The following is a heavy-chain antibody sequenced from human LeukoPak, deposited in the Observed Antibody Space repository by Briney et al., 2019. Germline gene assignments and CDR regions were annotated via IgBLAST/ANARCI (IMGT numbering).Heavy chain of an antibody. J-gene: IGHJ6*02. CDR1: GGTFSSYA. V-gene: IGHV1-69*04. CDR3: AREAACSGGSCYAYYYGMDV. CDR2: IIPILGIA. Sequence: ASVKVSCKASGGTFSSYAISWVRQAPGQGLEWMGRIIPILGIANYAQKFQGRVTITADKSTSTAYMELSSLRSEDTAVYYCAREAACSGGSCYAYYYGMDVWGQGTTVTVS. D-gene: IGHD2-15*01.